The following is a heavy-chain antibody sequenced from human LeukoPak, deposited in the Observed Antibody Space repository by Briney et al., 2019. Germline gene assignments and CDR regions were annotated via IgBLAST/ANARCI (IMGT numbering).Heavy chain of an antibody. CDR3: ARTAARRFDY. V-gene: IGHV1-46*01. D-gene: IGHD6-6*01. Sequence: GPVKVSCKASGYTFPSYFMHWVRQAPGQGLEWMGLINPTGGSTTYAQKFQGRVTMTRDTSTSTVYMELSSLRSDDTAVYYCARTAARRFDYWGQGTLVTVSS. CDR2: INPTGGST. J-gene: IGHJ4*02. CDR1: GYTFPSYF.